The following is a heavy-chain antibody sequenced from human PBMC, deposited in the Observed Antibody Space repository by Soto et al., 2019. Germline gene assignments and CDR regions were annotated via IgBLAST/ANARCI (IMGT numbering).Heavy chain of an antibody. CDR3: ARGDGESSSFLDY. CDR2: FFFTGST. J-gene: IGHJ4*02. CDR1: GGSISNYY. D-gene: IGHD3-16*02. V-gene: IGHV4-59*01. Sequence: QVHLQESGPGLVKPSGTLSLSCTVSGGSISNYYWNWIRQPPGKGLEWIGYFFFTGSTNHNPSLMSRVTISVDTSKSQFSLRLASVTAADTAVYYCARGDGESSSFLDYWGQGTLVTVSS.